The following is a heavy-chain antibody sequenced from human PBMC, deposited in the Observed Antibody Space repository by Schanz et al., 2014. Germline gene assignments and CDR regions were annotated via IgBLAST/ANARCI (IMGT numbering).Heavy chain of an antibody. V-gene: IGHV1-2*02. CDR3: ARAREKGEEGMGD. J-gene: IGHJ4*02. CDR2: INPNSGET. CDR1: GYSFTEYF. Sequence: QVQLVQSGPAVKKPGASMKVSCLASGYSFTEYFLHWVRQAPGQGLEWMGWINPNSGETNYEQKFKGRVTLTSDTSISTAFMELSGLTSDDTATYFCARAREKGEEGMGDWGQGTLLIVSS. D-gene: IGHD1-26*01.